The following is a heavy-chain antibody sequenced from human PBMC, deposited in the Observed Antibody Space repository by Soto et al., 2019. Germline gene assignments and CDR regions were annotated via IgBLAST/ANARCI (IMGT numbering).Heavy chain of an antibody. Sequence: ASVKVSCKASGYTFTSYAMHWVRQAPGQRLEWMGWINAGNGNTKYSQKFQGRVTITRDTSASTAYMELSSLRSEDTAVYYCARDADNWNYEGSYFDYWGQGTLVTVSS. J-gene: IGHJ4*02. V-gene: IGHV1-3*01. CDR3: ARDADNWNYEGSYFDY. CDR1: GYTFTSYA. CDR2: INAGNGNT. D-gene: IGHD1-7*01.